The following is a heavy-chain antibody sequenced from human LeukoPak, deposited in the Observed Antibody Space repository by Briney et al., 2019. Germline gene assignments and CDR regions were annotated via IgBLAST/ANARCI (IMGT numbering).Heavy chain of an antibody. CDR1: GFNFSNYG. CDR2: IWYDGNTK. J-gene: IGHJ4*02. V-gene: IGHV3-33*01. CDR3: ARDSWFGELVTYYFDY. Sequence: PGRSLRLSCAASGFNFSNYGMHWVRQVPGTGLEWVAVIWYDGNTKYYANYVKGRFTVPRDNSKNTLYLQMNILRPEDTAIYYCARDSWFGELVTYYFDYWGQGTLVTVSS. D-gene: IGHD3-10*01.